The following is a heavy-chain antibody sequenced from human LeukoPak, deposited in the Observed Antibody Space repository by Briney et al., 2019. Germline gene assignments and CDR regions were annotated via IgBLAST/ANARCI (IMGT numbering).Heavy chain of an antibody. J-gene: IGHJ4*02. CDR1: GYTLTELS. V-gene: IGHV1-24*01. CDR2: FDPEDGET. D-gene: IGHD3-9*01. CDR3: APRYYDILTGYYTLDY. Sequence: ASVKVSCKVSGYTLTELSMHWVRQAPGKGLEWMGGFDPEDGETIYAQKFQGRVTMTEDTSTDTAYMEPSSLRSEDTAVYYCAPRYYDILTGYYTLDYWGQGTLVTVSS.